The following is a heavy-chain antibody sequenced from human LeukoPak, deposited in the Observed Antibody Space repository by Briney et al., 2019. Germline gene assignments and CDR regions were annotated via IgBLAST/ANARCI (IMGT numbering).Heavy chain of an antibody. V-gene: IGHV4-61*01. CDR2: IYYNGNT. CDR1: GGSVSSGSYY. D-gene: IGHD1-26*01. CDR3: ARGRSNYYGMDV. Sequence: SETLSFTCTVSGGSVSSGSYYWNWIRRPPGKGLEWIGYIYYNGNTNYSPSLKSRVTMSVDTSKNLFSLKVSSVTAADTAVYYCARGRSNYYGMDVWGQGTTVTVSS. J-gene: IGHJ6*02.